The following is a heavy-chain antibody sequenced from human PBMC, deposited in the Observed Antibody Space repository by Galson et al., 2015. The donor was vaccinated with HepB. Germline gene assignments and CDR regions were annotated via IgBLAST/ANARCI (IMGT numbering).Heavy chain of an antibody. CDR2: IYPDDSDS. CDR1: GYRFTDYW. CDR3: ARLLGDASSPPDY. Sequence: QSGAEVKKPGESLTISCKGSGYRFTDYWIGWVRQMPGKGLEWMAIIYPDDSDSRYRPSFQGQVIISADTSINTAYLQWRSLKASDTAMYYCARLLGDASSPPDYWGQGTLVTASS. V-gene: IGHV5-51*01. D-gene: IGHD3-3*02. J-gene: IGHJ4*02.